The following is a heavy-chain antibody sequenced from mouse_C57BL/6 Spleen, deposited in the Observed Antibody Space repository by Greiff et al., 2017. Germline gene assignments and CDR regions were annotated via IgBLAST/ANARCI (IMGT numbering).Heavy chain of an antibody. CDR3: ALYDGYYVDY. D-gene: IGHD2-3*01. Sequence: VQLQQSGPELVKPGASVKISCKASGYAFSSSWMNWVKQRPGKGLEWIGRIYPGDGDTNYNGKFKGKATLTADKSSSTAYMQLSSLTSEDSAVYFCALYDGYYVDYWGQGTSVTVSS. J-gene: IGHJ4*01. CDR1: GYAFSSSW. V-gene: IGHV1-82*01. CDR2: IYPGDGDT.